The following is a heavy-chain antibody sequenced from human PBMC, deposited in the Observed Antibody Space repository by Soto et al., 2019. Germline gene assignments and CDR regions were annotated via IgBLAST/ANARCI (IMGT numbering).Heavy chain of an antibody. Sequence: PGGPRRLSCASSGFTFRSYSMHWFRQAPGKELKWVEVIWYDGSNKYYADSVKGRFTISRDNSKNTLYLQMNSLRAEDTAVYYCAKFMSLRRFLEWLASGFDYWGQGTLVTVSS. CDR1: GFTFRSYS. CDR2: IWYDGSNK. J-gene: IGHJ4*02. CDR3: AKFMSLRRFLEWLASGFDY. V-gene: IGHV3-33*06. D-gene: IGHD3-3*01.